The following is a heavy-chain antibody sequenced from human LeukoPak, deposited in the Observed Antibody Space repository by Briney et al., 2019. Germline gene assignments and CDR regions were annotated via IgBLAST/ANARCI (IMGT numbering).Heavy chain of an antibody. Sequence: GGSLRLSCAASGFTFSSYSMNWVRQAPGKGLEWVSSISSSSSYIYYADSVKGRFTISRDNAKNSLYLQMNSLRAEDTAVYYCARDWRPTTKYNWFDHWGQGTLVTVSS. CDR2: ISSSSSYI. D-gene: IGHD1-14*01. V-gene: IGHV3-21*01. J-gene: IGHJ5*02. CDR3: ARDWRPTTKYNWFDH. CDR1: GFTFSSYS.